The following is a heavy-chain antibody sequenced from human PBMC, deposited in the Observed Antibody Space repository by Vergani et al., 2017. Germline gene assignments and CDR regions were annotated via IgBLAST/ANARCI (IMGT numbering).Heavy chain of an antibody. Sequence: QVQLQQWGAGLLKPSETLSLTCAVYGGSFSGYYWSWIRQPPGKGLEWIGEINHSGSTNYNPSLKSRVTISVDTSKNQFSLRLSSVTAADTAVYYCARVGGDYSSPSIENYYMDVWGKGTTVTVSS. CDR1: GGSFSGYY. CDR2: INHSGST. CDR3: ARVGGDYSSPSIENYYMDV. D-gene: IGHD6-13*01. J-gene: IGHJ6*03. V-gene: IGHV4-34*01.